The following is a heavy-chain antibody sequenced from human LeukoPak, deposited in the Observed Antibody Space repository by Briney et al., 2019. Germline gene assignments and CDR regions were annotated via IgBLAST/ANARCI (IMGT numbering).Heavy chain of an antibody. J-gene: IGHJ4*02. CDR1: GYTFTSYG. CDR3: ARAFPYGGGSYRYSTGEDPIYFDF. V-gene: IGHV1-18*01. D-gene: IGHD3-16*02. CDR2: ISAYNGNT. Sequence: GASVKVSCKASGYTFTSYGISWVRQAPGQGLEWMGWISAYNGNTNYAQKLQGRVTMTTDTSTSTAYMELRSLRSDDTAVYYCARAFPYGGGSYRYSTGEDPIYFDFWGQGTLVTVSS.